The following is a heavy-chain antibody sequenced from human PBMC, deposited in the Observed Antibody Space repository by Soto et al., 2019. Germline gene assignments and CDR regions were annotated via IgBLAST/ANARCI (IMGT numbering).Heavy chain of an antibody. CDR2: ISGSGGST. CDR1: GFTFSSYA. Sequence: GGSLRLSCAASGFTFSSYAMSWVRQAPGKGLEWVSAISGSGGSTYYADSVKGRFTISRDNSKNTLYLQMNSLRAEDTAVYYCAKRQAYYYDSSGYYPGCQHWGQGT. D-gene: IGHD3-22*01. J-gene: IGHJ1*01. V-gene: IGHV3-23*01. CDR3: AKRQAYYYDSSGYYPGCQH.